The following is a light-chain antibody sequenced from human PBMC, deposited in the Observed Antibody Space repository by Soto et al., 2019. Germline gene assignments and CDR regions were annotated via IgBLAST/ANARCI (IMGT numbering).Light chain of an antibody. CDR3: CSYAGSSLGV. Sequence: QSVLTQPASVSGSPGQSITISCTGTSSDVGSYNLVSWYQQHPGKAPKLMIYEGSKRPSGVSNRFSGSKSGNTASLTISGLQAEDEADYYCCSYAGSSLGVFGTGTRSPS. CDR2: EGS. CDR1: SSDVGSYNL. V-gene: IGLV2-23*01. J-gene: IGLJ1*01.